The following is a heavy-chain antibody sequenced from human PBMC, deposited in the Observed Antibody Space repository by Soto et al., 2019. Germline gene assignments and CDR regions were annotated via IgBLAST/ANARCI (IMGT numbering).Heavy chain of an antibody. Sequence: SVKVSCKASGGTFSSYAISWVRQAPGQGLDWMGGFFPFFVTANYAQKFQGRVTITADDSTSTAYMELSSLSFEDTAVYYCARGTRRYYYGSGSPWHFQHWGQGTLVTISS. J-gene: IGHJ1*01. CDR3: ARGTRRYYYGSGSPWHFQH. CDR2: FFPFFVTA. D-gene: IGHD3-10*01. V-gene: IGHV1-69*13. CDR1: GGTFSSYA.